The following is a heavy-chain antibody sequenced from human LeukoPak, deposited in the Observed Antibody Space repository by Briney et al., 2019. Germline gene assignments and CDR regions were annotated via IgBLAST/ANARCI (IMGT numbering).Heavy chain of an antibody. Sequence: GGSLRLSWAATRFTLNSYCMQWVSQAPGKGLVWVSRINTDGSSTSYADSVKGRFTISRYNAKNTLYLQMNSVRAEDTAVYYCARDTLSFNFRRGYILFELWGQGTLVTVSS. V-gene: IGHV3-74*01. CDR3: ARDTLSFNFRRGYILFEL. J-gene: IGHJ4*02. CDR1: RFTLNSYC. D-gene: IGHD3-3*01. CDR2: INTDGSST.